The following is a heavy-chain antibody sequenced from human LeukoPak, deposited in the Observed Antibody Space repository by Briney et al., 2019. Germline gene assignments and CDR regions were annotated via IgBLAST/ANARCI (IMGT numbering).Heavy chain of an antibody. CDR1: GFTLSHYY. CDR2: ISSSADTI. V-gene: IGHV3-11*01. J-gene: IGHJ4*02. Sequence: GGSLRLSCAASGFTLSHYYMTWIRQAPGKGLEWLSCISSSADTIYYADSVKGRFTVSRDNAENSLYLQMNSLRAEDTAMYYCARQGSEIDYWGQGTLVTVSS. CDR3: ARQGSEIDY.